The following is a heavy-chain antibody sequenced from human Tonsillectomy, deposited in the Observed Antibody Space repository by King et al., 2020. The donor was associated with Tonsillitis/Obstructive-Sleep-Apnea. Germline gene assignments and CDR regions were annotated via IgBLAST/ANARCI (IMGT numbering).Heavy chain of an antibody. CDR3: AKDSTLYYMDV. CDR2: ISGFGGST. CDR1: GFTFSSHA. Sequence: VQLVESGGGLVQPGGSLRLSCAASGFTFSSHAMSWVRQAPGKGLEWVAAISGFGGSTYDKDSVRGRFTISRDNSKNSLFLQLNSLRAEDTAVYYCAKDSTLYYMDVWGKGTTVTVSS. V-gene: IGHV3-23*04. J-gene: IGHJ6*03.